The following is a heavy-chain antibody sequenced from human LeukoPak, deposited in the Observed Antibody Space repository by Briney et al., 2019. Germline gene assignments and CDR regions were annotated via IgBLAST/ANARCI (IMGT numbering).Heavy chain of an antibody. CDR1: GYSISSGYY. CDR2: IYHSGST. Sequence: PSETLSLTCTVSGYSISSGYYWGWIRQPPGKGLEWIGSIYHSGSTYHNPSLTSRVTISVDTSKNQFSLKLSSVTAADTAVYYCARVHSSSWYYFDYWGQGTLVTVSS. CDR3: ARVHSSSWYYFDY. J-gene: IGHJ4*02. V-gene: IGHV4-38-2*02. D-gene: IGHD6-13*01.